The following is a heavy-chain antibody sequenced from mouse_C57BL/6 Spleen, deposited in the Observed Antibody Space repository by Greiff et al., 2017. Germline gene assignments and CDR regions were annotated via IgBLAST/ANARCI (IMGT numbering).Heavy chain of an antibody. V-gene: IGHV1-81*01. D-gene: IGHD2-2*01. Sequence: VQLQQSGAELARPGASVKLSCKASGYTFTSYGISWVKQRTGQGLEWIGEIYPRSGNTYYNEKFKGKATLTADKSSSTAYMELRSLTSEDSAVYFCARSHYGYDEGAWFAYWGQGTLVTVSA. CDR1: GYTFTSYG. J-gene: IGHJ3*01. CDR2: IYPRSGNT. CDR3: ARSHYGYDEGAWFAY.